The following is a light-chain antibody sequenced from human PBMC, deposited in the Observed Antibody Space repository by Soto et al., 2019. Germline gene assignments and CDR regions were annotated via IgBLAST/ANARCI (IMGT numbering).Light chain of an antibody. V-gene: IGKV3-20*01. CDR3: QQCAYSPRT. J-gene: IGKJ1*01. Sequence: PGARATISCRASKSIGNNYLAWYQQKPGQAPRLLIYDASSRATGIPDRFTGSGSGADFALTISRLEPEDFAVYYCQQCAYSPRTFGQGTKVEVK. CDR1: KSIGNNY. CDR2: DAS.